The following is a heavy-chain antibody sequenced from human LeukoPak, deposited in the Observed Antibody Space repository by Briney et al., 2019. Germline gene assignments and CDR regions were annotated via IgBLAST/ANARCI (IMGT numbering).Heavy chain of an antibody. V-gene: IGHV3-7*03. Sequence: GGSLRLSCAASGFTFSNYWMTWVRQAPGKGLEWVANINRDGSEKYYVDSVKGRFTISRDNAKNSLYLQMNSLRAEDTAVYYCARVIKGYSSGWYSRVGYFDYWGQGTLVTVSS. J-gene: IGHJ4*02. CDR2: INRDGSEK. D-gene: IGHD6-19*01. CDR1: GFTFSNYW. CDR3: ARVIKGYSSGWYSRVGYFDY.